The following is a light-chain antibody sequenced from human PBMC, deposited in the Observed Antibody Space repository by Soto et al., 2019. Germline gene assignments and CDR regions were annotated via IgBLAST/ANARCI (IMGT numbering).Light chain of an antibody. CDR3: QQYHKWPPLA. Sequence: VMTQSPATLSVSPGERATLSCRASQSLTSNLAWYQQKPGQAPRLLIYDTSTRATGIPARFSGSGSGTEFTLTISSLQSEDFAVYYCQQYHKWPPLAFGGGTKVEIK. J-gene: IGKJ4*01. CDR1: QSLTSN. CDR2: DTS. V-gene: IGKV3-15*01.